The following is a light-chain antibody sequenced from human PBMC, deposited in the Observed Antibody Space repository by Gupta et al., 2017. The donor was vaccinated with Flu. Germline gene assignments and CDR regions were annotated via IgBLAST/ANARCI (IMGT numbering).Light chain of an antibody. CDR1: HRFSGW. CDR2: KTS. J-gene: IGKJ2*01. Sequence: DIQLTQFPSSLSASVTDRVTMTCRASHRFSGWMAWYQQKPGKAPKLLIYKTSSLESGVPSRFSGSGSGTEFTLTISSLQPDDCAIYYCQQEDISSNTFGQGTRLEIK. CDR3: QQEDISSNT. V-gene: IGKV1-5*03.